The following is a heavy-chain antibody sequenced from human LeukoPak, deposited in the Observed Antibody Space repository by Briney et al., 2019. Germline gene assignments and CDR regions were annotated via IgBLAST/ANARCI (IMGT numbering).Heavy chain of an antibody. CDR1: GFTFSTSG. D-gene: IGHD3-22*01. J-gene: IGHJ4*02. V-gene: IGHV3-48*02. Sequence: GGSLRLSCAASGFTFSTSGMNWVRQAPGMGLEWLSYIVPSSKTVHYADSVKGRFTISRDNAKNSLFLQMNSLRDEDTAVYYCARSRDDSSGYSDWGQGTLVTVSS. CDR2: IVPSSKTV. CDR3: ARSRDDSSGYSD.